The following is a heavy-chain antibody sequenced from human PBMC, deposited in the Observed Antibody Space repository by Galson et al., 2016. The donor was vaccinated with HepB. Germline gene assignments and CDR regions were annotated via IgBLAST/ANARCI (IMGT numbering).Heavy chain of an antibody. CDR2: IYYSGKT. Sequence: LSLTCTVSGDSISSTSHYWGWLRQPPGKGLEWIASIYYSGKTYYNPSLKSRVTISADTSKSQFSLRLSSVTAADTAVYYCVRHALRYFDWSPLYYFNYWGQGTRGTVSS. CDR1: GDSISSTSHY. V-gene: IGHV4-39*01. CDR3: VRHALRYFDWSPLYYFNY. J-gene: IGHJ4*02. D-gene: IGHD3-9*01.